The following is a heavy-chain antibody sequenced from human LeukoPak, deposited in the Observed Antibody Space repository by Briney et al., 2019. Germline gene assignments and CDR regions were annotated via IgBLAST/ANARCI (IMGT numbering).Heavy chain of an antibody. V-gene: IGHV3-53*01. D-gene: IGHD3-22*01. J-gene: IGHJ4*02. CDR2: IYSNNST. CDR3: ARGITMMIVAPGY. CDR1: GFTVSRNY. Sequence: GGSLRLSCAVSGFTVSRNYMTWVRQAPGKGLEWVSVIYSNNSTYYADSVKGRFTISRDSSKNTLYLQMNSLRVEDTAIYYCARGITMMIVAPGYWGQGTLVTVSS.